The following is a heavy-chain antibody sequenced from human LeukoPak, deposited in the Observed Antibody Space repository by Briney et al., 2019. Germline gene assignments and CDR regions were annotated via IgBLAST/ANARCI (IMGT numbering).Heavy chain of an antibody. CDR1: GFTFNIYG. CDR2: VGGGNDI. V-gene: IGHV3-23*01. Sequence: GGSLRLSCVASGFTFNIYGMSWVRPAPGKWLEWVSRVGGGNDIHYAGSVKGRFTGSRDDAKNTVYLQMNSLRAEDTAMYFCAKDATPRNSIWDRFDSWGQGTLVTVSS. CDR3: AKDATPRNSIWDRFDS. D-gene: IGHD1-7*01. J-gene: IGHJ4*02.